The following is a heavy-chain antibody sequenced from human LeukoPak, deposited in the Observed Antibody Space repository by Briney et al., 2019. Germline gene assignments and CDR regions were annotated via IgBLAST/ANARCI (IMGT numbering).Heavy chain of an antibody. CDR2: ISSSSSYI. J-gene: IGHJ3*01. D-gene: IGHD2-2*01. V-gene: IGHV3-21*01. Sequence: KPGGSLRLSCAASGFTFSNFNMNWVRQAPGKGLEWVSSISSSSSYIYYADSVKGRFTISRDNAKNSLYLQMNSLRAEDTAVYYCAREDPYCSSTTCYEDAFDVWGQGTMVTVSS. CDR1: GFTFSNFN. CDR3: AREDPYCSSTTCYEDAFDV.